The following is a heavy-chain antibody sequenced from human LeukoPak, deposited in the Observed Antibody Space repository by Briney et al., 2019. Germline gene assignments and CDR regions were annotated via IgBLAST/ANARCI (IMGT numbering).Heavy chain of an antibody. V-gene: IGHV4-39*07. Sequence: SETLSLTCTVSGGSISSSSYYWGWIRQPPGKGLEWIGTIYYSGSTYYNPSLKSRVTISVDASKNQFSLKLSSVTAADTAVYYCARDFSAAFDIWGQGTMVTVSS. D-gene: IGHD2/OR15-2a*01. CDR3: ARDFSAAFDI. CDR1: GGSISSSSYY. CDR2: IYYSGST. J-gene: IGHJ3*02.